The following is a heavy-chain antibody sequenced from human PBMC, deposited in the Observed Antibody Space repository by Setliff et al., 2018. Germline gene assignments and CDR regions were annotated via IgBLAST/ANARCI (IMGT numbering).Heavy chain of an antibody. J-gene: IGHJ4*02. CDR1: GFTFSSYT. Sequence: PGGSLRLSCAASGFTFSSYTMNWVRQAPGQGLEWVSSIDSSSIYYADSVKGRFTISRDNAKNSLYLQMDSLRAEDTAVYYCVRTLFLQYYGGRSGGYFDYWGQGSLVTVSS. D-gene: IGHD4-17*01. CDR2: IDSSSI. V-gene: IGHV3-21*01. CDR3: VRTLFLQYYGGRSGGYFDY.